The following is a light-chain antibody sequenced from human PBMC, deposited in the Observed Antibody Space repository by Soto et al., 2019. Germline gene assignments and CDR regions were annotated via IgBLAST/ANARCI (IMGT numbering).Light chain of an antibody. J-gene: IGKJ1*01. Sequence: DIQMTQSPSTLSASVGDRVTITCRASQSISSWLAWYQQKPGKVPKLLIYRAASLESGVPSRFSGSGSGTEFTLTISSLQSDDFATYYCQQYNSYWTFGQGTKVEIK. CDR2: RAA. CDR1: QSISSW. CDR3: QQYNSYWT. V-gene: IGKV1-5*03.